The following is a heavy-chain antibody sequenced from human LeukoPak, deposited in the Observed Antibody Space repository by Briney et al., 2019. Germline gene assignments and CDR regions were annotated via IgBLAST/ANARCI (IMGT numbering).Heavy chain of an antibody. Sequence: GGSLRLSCAAPGFTFSSYAMHWVRQAPGKGLEWVAVISCDGSNKYYADSVKGRFTISRDNSKNTLYLQMNSLRAEDTAVYYCASIDPWGSRYFDYWGQGTLVTVSS. CDR3: ASIDPWGSRYFDY. V-gene: IGHV3-30-3*01. J-gene: IGHJ4*02. CDR1: GFTFSSYA. CDR2: ISCDGSNK. D-gene: IGHD7-27*01.